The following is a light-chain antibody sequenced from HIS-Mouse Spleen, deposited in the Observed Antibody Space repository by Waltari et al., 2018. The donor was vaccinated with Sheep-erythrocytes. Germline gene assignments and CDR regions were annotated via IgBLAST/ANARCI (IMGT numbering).Light chain of an antibody. CDR3: QAWDSSTAWV. J-gene: IGLJ3*02. CDR1: KLGDKY. V-gene: IGLV3-1*01. CDR2: HDS. Sequence: SYELTQPPSVSVSPGQTASITCSGDKLGDKYACWYQQKPGQSPVLVIYHDSKRPSGIPERFSGSNSGKTATLTISGTQAMDEADYYCQAWDSSTAWVFGGGTKLTVL.